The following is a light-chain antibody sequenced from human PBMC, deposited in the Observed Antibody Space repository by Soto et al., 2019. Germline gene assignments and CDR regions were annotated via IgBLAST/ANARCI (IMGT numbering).Light chain of an antibody. CDR3: HHYGSSPSWT. CDR2: GAS. V-gene: IGKV3-20*01. J-gene: IGKJ1*01. Sequence: EIVLTQSPGTLSLSPGERATLSCRASQSVSSSYLGWYQQKRGQAPRLLIYGASSRATGIPDRFSGSGSGTDFTLTISRLEPEDFAVYSCHHYGSSPSWTFGQGTKVEIK. CDR1: QSVSSSY.